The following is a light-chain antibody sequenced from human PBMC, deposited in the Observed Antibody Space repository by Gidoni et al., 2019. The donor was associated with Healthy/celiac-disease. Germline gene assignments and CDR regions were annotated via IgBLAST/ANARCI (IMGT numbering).Light chain of an antibody. Sequence: DIQMTQSPSSLSASVGDRVTITCRASQSISSYLNWYQQKPGKAPKLLIYAASSLQSGVPSRFSGSGSGTDFTLNISSLQPEDFATYYCQQSYSTPRFGPGTKVEIK. CDR3: QQSYSTPR. V-gene: IGKV1-39*01. CDR2: AAS. J-gene: IGKJ3*01. CDR1: QSISSY.